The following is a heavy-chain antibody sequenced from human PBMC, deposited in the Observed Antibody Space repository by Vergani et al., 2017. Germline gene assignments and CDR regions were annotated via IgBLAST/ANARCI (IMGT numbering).Heavy chain of an antibody. V-gene: IGHV3-30*02. D-gene: IGHD1-7*01. CDR2: TRPHEDGA. CDR3: GKTQGTVVGTWWFDP. Sequence: QVQLVESGGGVVQPGGSMRLFCSASGLTLRSYGVHWVRQAPGRGLESVTFTRPHEDGAFYSASVRGRFTVSRDNSKNTLYLEMNRLNVDDTAIYYCGKTQGTVVGTWWFDPWGQGTPVTVSS. CDR1: GLTLRSYG. J-gene: IGHJ5*02.